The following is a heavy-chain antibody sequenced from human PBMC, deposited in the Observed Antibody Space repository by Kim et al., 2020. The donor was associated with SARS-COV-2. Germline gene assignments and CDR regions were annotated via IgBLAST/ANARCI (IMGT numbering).Heavy chain of an antibody. CDR2: IYHSGST. CDR1: GYSISSGYY. D-gene: IGHD3-9*01. V-gene: IGHV4-38-2*02. J-gene: IGHJ6*02. Sequence: SETLSLTCTVSGYSISSGYYWGWIRQPPGKGLEWIGSIYHSGSTYYNPSLKSRVTISVDTSKNQFSLKLSSVTAADTAVYYCARYDIFDGMDVWGQGTTVTVSS. CDR3: ARYDIFDGMDV.